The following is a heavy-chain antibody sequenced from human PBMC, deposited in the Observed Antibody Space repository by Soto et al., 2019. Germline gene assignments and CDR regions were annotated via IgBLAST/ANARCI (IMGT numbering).Heavy chain of an antibody. V-gene: IGHV3-23*01. CDR1: GFTFSSYA. D-gene: IGHD3-22*01. CDR2: ISGSGGST. J-gene: IGHJ4*02. Sequence: EVQLLESGGGLVQPGGSLRLSCAASGFTFSSYAMSWDRQAPGKGLEWVSAISGSGGSTYYADSVKGRFTISRDNSKNTLYLQMNSMRAEDTAVYYCAKGHHSSGCCDYWGQGTLDTVSS. CDR3: AKGHHSSGCCDY.